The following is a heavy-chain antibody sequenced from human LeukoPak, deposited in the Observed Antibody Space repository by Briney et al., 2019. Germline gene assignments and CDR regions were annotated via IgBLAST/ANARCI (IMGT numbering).Heavy chain of an antibody. V-gene: IGHV4-59*01. CDR3: ARDGYYYDSSGYYGAGWFDP. CDR2: IYYSGST. J-gene: IGHJ5*02. CDR1: GGSFSGYY. Sequence: SETLSLTCALYGGSFSGYYWSWIRQPPGKGLEWIGYIYYSGSTNYNPSLKSRVTISVDTSKNQFSLKLSSVTAADTAVYYCARDGYYYDSSGYYGAGWFDPWGQGTLVTVSS. D-gene: IGHD3-22*01.